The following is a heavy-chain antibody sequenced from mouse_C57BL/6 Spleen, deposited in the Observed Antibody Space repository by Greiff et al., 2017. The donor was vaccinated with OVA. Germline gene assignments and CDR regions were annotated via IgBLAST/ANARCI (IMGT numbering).Heavy chain of an antibody. CDR2: ISGGGGNT. D-gene: IGHD1-1*01. V-gene: IGHV5-9*01. Sequence: EVKLVESGGGLVKPGGSLKLSCAASGFTFSSYTMSWVRQTPEKRLEWVATISGGGGNTYYPDSVKGRFTISRDNAKNTLYLHMSSLRSEDTALYYCARQGSSSAWFAYWGQGTLVTVSA. J-gene: IGHJ3*01. CDR3: ARQGSSSAWFAY. CDR1: GFTFSSYT.